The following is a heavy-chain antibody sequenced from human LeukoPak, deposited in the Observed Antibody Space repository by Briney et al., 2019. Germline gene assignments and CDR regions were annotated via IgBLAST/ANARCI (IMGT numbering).Heavy chain of an antibody. CDR3: ARDPLTSDSSGYYLDY. CDR2: IYHSGST. V-gene: IGHV4-4*02. Sequence: SETLSLTGAVSGGSISSSNWWSWVRQPPGKGLEWIGEIYHSGSTNYNPSLKSRVTISVDKSKNQFSLKLSSVTAADRAVYYCARDPLTSDSSGYYLDYWGQGTLVTVSS. CDR1: GGSISSSNW. J-gene: IGHJ4*02. D-gene: IGHD3-22*01.